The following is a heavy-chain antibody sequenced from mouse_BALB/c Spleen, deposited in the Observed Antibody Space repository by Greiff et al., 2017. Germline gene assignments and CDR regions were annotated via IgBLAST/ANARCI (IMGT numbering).Heavy chain of an antibody. CDR3: AERGRSYAMDY. CDR2: INPYNGAT. CDR1: GYSFTGYY. J-gene: IGHJ4*01. D-gene: IGHD4-1*01. V-gene: IGHV1-31*01. Sequence: VQLQQSGPELVKPGASVKISCKASGYSFTGYYMHWVKQSHVKSLEWIGRINPYNGATSYNQNFKDKASLTVDKSSSTAYMELHSLTSEDSAVYYCAERGRSYAMDYWGQGTSVTVSS.